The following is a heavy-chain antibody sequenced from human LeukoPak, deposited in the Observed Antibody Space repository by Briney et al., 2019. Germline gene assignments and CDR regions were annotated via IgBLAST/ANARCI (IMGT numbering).Heavy chain of an antibody. CDR1: GYTFTGYY. CDR3: ARDSSGYSGFDY. D-gene: IGHD3-22*01. CDR2: INPNSGGT. J-gene: IGHJ4*02. Sequence: ASVKVSCKASGYTFTGYYMHWVRQAPRQGLEWMGWINPNSGGTNYAQKFQGRVTMTRDTSISTAYMELSRLRSDDTAVYYCARDSSGYSGFDYWGQGTLVTVSS. V-gene: IGHV1-2*02.